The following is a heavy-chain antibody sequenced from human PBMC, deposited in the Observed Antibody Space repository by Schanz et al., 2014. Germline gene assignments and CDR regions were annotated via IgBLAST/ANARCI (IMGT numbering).Heavy chain of an antibody. J-gene: IGHJ6*02. Sequence: ESGGGVVQFGRSLRLSCVASGFTFSSYGMHWVRQAPGKGLEWVSAISGSGGSTYYADSVKGRFTISRDNSKNTLYLQMNSLSADDTAVFYCAKGMGYCSGGTCYDYYYYGLDVWGQGTTVTVSS. CDR3: AKGMGYCSGGTCYDYYYYGLDV. V-gene: IGHV3-NL1*01. CDR1: GFTFSSYG. CDR2: ISGSGGST. D-gene: IGHD2-15*01.